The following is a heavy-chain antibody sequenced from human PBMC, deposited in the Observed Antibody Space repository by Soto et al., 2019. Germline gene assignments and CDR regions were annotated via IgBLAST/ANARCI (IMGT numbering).Heavy chain of an antibody. J-gene: IGHJ4*02. CDR3: ARGRGYSYGPYYFDY. CDR1: GDSISWEGYY. Sequence: PSDTLSLTCTVAGDSISWEGYYCSLFRQLPGKGLEWIGDIYYSGTTYHNPSLRSRLTTSGDASNNQFSLKLSSVTAADTALYNCARGRGYSYGPYYFDYWGQGTLVTVSS. D-gene: IGHD5-18*01. V-gene: IGHV4-31*03. CDR2: IYYSGTT.